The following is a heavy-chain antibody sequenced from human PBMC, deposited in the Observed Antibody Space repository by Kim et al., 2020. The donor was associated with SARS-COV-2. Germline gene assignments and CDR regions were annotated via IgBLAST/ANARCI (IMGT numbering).Heavy chain of an antibody. D-gene: IGHD2-2*01. Sequence: KGRFTISRDHAKNTLYLQMNSLRAEDTAVYYCARRIEDIVVVLHGGGMDVWGQGTTVTVSS. V-gene: IGHV3-11*06. J-gene: IGHJ6*02. CDR3: ARRIEDIVVVLHGGGMDV.